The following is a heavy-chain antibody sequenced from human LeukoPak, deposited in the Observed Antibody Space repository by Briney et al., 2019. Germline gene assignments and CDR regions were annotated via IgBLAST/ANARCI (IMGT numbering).Heavy chain of an antibody. J-gene: IGHJ3*02. Sequence: SETLSLTCTVSGGSINNYYWSWIRQPPEKELEWIGYVHYSGSTTYNPSLKSRVMISVDTSKTQFSLKLTSVTAADTAVYYCATSTRSRGPAFDIWGQGIVVTVSS. CDR1: GGSINNYY. CDR2: VHYSGST. D-gene: IGHD2-2*01. CDR3: ATSTRSRGPAFDI. V-gene: IGHV4-59*08.